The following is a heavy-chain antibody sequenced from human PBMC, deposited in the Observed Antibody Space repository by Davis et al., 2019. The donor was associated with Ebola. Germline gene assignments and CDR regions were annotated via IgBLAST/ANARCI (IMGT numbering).Heavy chain of an antibody. Sequence: MPSETLSLTCTVSGGSVSSGSYYWSWIRQPPGKGLEWIGYIYYSGSTNYNPSLKSRVTISVDTSKNQFSLKLSSVTAADTAVYYCARLHDAFDIWGQGTMVTVSS. V-gene: IGHV4-61*01. CDR3: ARLHDAFDI. CDR1: GGSVSSGSYY. CDR2: IYYSGST. J-gene: IGHJ3*02.